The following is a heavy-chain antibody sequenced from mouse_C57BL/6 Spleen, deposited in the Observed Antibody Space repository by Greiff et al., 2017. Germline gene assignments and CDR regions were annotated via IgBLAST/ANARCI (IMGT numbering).Heavy chain of an antibody. D-gene: IGHD2-3*01. Sequence: VQLQESGAELVRPGTSVKVSCKASGYAFTNYLIEWVKQRPGQGLEWIGVINPGSGGTNYNEKFKGKATMTADKSSSTAYMQLSSLTSKDSAVYFCARRGGYDGYYGVFAYWGQGTLVTVSA. J-gene: IGHJ3*01. CDR1: GYAFTNYL. CDR2: INPGSGGT. CDR3: ARRGGYDGYYGVFAY. V-gene: IGHV1-54*01.